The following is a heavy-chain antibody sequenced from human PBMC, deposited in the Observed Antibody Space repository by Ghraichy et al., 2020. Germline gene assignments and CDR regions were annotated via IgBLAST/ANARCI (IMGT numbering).Heavy chain of an antibody. J-gene: IGHJ6*03. CDR1: GGTFSSYA. CDR3: ARVANYDFWSGYSYGYMDV. Sequence: SVKVSCKASGGTFSSYAISWVRQAPGQGLEWMGGIIPIFGTANYAQKFQGRVTITADESTSTAYMELSSLRSEDTAVYYCARVANYDFWSGYSYGYMDVWGKGTTVTVSS. D-gene: IGHD3-3*01. V-gene: IGHV1-69*13. CDR2: IIPIFGTA.